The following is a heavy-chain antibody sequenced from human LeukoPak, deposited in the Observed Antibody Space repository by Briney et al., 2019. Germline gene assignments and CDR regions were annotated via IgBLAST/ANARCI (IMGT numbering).Heavy chain of an antibody. D-gene: IGHD6-13*01. J-gene: IGHJ5*01. CDR3: ARAAWSATSKFDS. CDR2: INPHSGGT. V-gene: IGHV1-2*02. CDR1: GYTFTDYY. Sequence: TSVKVSCKASGYTFTDYYMHWVRQAPGQGLEWMGWINPHSGGTNYAQKFQGRVTMTRDTSISTVYMEVSRLRSDDMAVYYCARAAWSATSKFDSWGQGTRVTVSS.